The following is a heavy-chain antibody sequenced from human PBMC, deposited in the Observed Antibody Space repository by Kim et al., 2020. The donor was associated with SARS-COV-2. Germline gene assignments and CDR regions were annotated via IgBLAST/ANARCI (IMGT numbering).Heavy chain of an antibody. J-gene: IGHJ4*02. CDR1: GIIVNRNY. V-gene: IGHV3-66*01. Sequence: GGSLRLSCAASGIIVNRNYLSWVRQAPGKGLEWVSVICSGGSTYYADSVKGRFSISRDNSKNTLYLQMNSLRVEDTAVYYCARRLNTGWNHDYWGQGTLVTVSS. CDR2: ICSGGST. CDR3: ARRLNTGWNHDY. D-gene: IGHD1-1*01.